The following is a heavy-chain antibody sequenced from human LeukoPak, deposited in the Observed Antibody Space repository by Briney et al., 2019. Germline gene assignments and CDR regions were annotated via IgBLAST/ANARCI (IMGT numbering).Heavy chain of an antibody. V-gene: IGHV4-30-2*01. Sequence: PSQTLSLTCTVSGGSISSGGYYWSWIRQPPGKGLEWIGYIYHSGSTYYNPSLKSRVTISVDRSKNQFSLKLSSVTAADTAEYYCARGAGGATPDYWGQGTLVTVSS. CDR3: ARGAGGATPDY. D-gene: IGHD1-26*01. CDR1: GGSISSGGYY. CDR2: IYHSGST. J-gene: IGHJ4*02.